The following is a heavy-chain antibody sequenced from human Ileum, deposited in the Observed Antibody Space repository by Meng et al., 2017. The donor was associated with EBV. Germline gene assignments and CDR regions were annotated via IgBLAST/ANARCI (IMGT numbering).Heavy chain of an antibody. CDR3: AREASPYYYESSGYSYSY. J-gene: IGHJ4*02. CDR1: XGSFSGYY. CDR2: INHSGTT. V-gene: IGHV4-34*01. Sequence: QVQLQQWGAGLLKPSXXXXLTXXVXXGSFSGYYWSWIRQPPGKGLEWIGEINHSGTTNYNPSLKSRVTISVDTSKNQFSLKLRSVTAADTAVYFCAREASPYYYESSGYSYSYWGQGTLVTVSS. D-gene: IGHD3-22*01.